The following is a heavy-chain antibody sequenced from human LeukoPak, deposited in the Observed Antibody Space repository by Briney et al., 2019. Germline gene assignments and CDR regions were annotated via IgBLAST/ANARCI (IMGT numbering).Heavy chain of an antibody. CDR1: GFTFSSYS. J-gene: IGHJ4*02. CDR3: ARGALDFDY. CDR2: ISSSSSTI. V-gene: IGHV3-48*02. Sequence: GGSLRLSCAASGFTFSSYSMNWVRQAPGKGLEWVSYISSSSSTIYYADSVKGRFTISRDNAKNSLYLHMNSLKDEDTAVCYCARGALDFDYWGQGTLVTVSS.